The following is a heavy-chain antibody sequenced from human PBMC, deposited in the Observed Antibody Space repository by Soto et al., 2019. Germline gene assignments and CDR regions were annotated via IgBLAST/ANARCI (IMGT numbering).Heavy chain of an antibody. J-gene: IGHJ4*02. CDR2: IYTSGST. CDR1: GGSISSYY. D-gene: IGHD2-15*01. CDR3: AGFVVPASRNSDFDY. V-gene: IGHV4-4*07. Sequence: SETLSLPCTVSGGSISSYYWSWIRQPAGKGLEWIGRIYTSGSTFYNPSLRSRVTLSVDTSKNQFSLRLNSVTVADTAVYFCAGFVVPASRNSDFDYWGQGTLVTVSS.